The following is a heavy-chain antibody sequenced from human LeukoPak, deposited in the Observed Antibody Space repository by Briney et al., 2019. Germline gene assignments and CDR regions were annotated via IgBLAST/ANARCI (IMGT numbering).Heavy chain of an antibody. Sequence: PSQTLSLTCAVSGGSISSGGYSWSWIRQPPGKGLEWIGYIYHSGSTYYNPSLESRVTISVDRSKNQFSLKLSSVTAADTAVYYCARGGPDYGDYIFNWGQGTLVTVSS. CDR2: IYHSGST. V-gene: IGHV4-30-2*01. J-gene: IGHJ4*02. CDR1: GGSISSGGYS. D-gene: IGHD4-17*01. CDR3: ARGGPDYGDYIFN.